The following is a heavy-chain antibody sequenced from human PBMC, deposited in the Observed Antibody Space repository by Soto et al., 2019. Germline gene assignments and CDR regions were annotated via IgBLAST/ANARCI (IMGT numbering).Heavy chain of an antibody. CDR2: INPNSGGT. CDR3: ARASTDSSGAFDI. J-gene: IGHJ3*02. CDR1: GYTFTGYY. Sequence: ASVKVSCKASGYTFTGYYMHWVRQAPGQGLEWMGWINPNSGGTNYAQKFQGRVTMTRDTSISTAYMELSRLRSDDTAVYYCARASTDSSGAFDIWGQGTVVTVSS. D-gene: IGHD3-22*01. V-gene: IGHV1-2*02.